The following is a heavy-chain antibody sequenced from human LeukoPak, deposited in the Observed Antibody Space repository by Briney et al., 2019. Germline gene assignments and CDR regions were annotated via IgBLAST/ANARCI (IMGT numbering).Heavy chain of an antibody. V-gene: IGHV3-23*01. J-gene: IGHJ6*02. D-gene: IGHD3-16*01. Sequence: GGSLRLSCAASGFTFSNYAMTWVRQAPGKGLEWVSAISGSGGNTYYADSVKGRFVISRDNSKNTLYLQMNRLRAEDTAVYYCATGGAYYYHGMDVWGQGTTVTVSS. CDR3: ATGGAYYYHGMDV. CDR1: GFTFSNYA. CDR2: ISGSGGNT.